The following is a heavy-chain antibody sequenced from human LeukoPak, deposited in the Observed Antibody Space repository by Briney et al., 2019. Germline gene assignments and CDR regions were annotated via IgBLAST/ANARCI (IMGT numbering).Heavy chain of an antibody. D-gene: IGHD6-19*01. CDR2: IYTTGST. Sequence: PSEALSLTCTVSGGSISNGHHYWSWIRQPAGKGLEWIGRIYTTGSTNYNPSLKSRVTISADTFKNQFSLKLSSVTAADTAVYYCTRKQWLEYYFDSWGQGTLVTVSS. CDR1: GGSISNGHHY. CDR3: TRKQWLEYYFDS. V-gene: IGHV4-61*02. J-gene: IGHJ4*02.